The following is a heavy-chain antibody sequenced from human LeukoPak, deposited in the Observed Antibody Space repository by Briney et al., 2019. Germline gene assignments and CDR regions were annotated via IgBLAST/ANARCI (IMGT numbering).Heavy chain of an antibody. J-gene: IGHJ4*02. CDR3: ARLRGYSYGYLDY. V-gene: IGHV4-38-2*01. Sequence: GSLRLSCAASGFTFKTYWMHWVRQAPGKGLEWIASIYYSGSSYYNPSLKSRITISVDTSNNQFSLRLSSVTAADTAVYYCARLRGYSYGYLDYWGQGSLVTVSS. D-gene: IGHD5-18*01. CDR1: GFTFKTYW. CDR2: IYYSGSS.